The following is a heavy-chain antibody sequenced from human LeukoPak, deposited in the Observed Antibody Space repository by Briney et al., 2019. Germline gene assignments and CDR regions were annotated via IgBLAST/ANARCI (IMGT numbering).Heavy chain of an antibody. V-gene: IGHV1-2*02. D-gene: IGHD4-11*01. Sequence: GASVKVSCKASGGTFSSYAISWVRQAPGQGLEWMGWINPNSGGTNYAQRFEGRVTVTRDTSISTAYMELSRLRSDDTAVYYCARALSNLRLYYFDYWGQGALVTVSS. J-gene: IGHJ4*02. CDR2: INPNSGGT. CDR1: GGTFSSYA. CDR3: ARALSNLRLYYFDY.